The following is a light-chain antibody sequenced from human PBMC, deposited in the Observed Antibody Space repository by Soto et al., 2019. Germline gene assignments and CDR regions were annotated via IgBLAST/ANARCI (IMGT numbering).Light chain of an antibody. Sequence: EIVLTQSPGTQSMSPGERATLSCRASQSVANSYLAWYQQKPGQAPRLLIYGASSRATGIPDRVSGSGSGTDFTLTISRLESEDFAVYYCQQYGTLITFGQGTRLEIK. V-gene: IGKV3-20*01. CDR3: QQYGTLIT. CDR1: QSVANSY. J-gene: IGKJ5*01. CDR2: GAS.